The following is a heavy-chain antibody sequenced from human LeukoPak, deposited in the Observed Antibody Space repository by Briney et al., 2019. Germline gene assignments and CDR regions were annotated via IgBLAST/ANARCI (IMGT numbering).Heavy chain of an antibody. CDR3: TTRYSGTSKGSYFDY. CDR2: TSGSGGTT. CDR1: GFTFSSYV. V-gene: IGHV3-23*01. J-gene: IGHJ4*02. D-gene: IGHD1-26*01. Sequence: GGSLRLSCAVSGFTFSSYVMSWVRQAPGKGLEWVSGTSGSGGTTFYADAVKGRFTISRDNSKSTLYLQMNSLSPEDTAVYYCTTRYSGTSKGSYFDYWGQGILVTVSS.